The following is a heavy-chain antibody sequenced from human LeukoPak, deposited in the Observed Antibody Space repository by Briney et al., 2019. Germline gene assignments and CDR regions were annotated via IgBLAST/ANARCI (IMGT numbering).Heavy chain of an antibody. Sequence: ASGKVSCKVSGYTLTVLSMHLVRQAPGKGHGLMGGFDPEDGETIYAQKVQGRVTLTAATSTATTSMELSSLRSEATAVAYYSTGYRHYLFDYWGQGTLVTDSS. CDR2: FDPEDGET. CDR3: STGYRHYLFDY. D-gene: IGHD4-11*01. V-gene: IGHV1-24*01. CDR1: GYTLTVLS. J-gene: IGHJ4*02.